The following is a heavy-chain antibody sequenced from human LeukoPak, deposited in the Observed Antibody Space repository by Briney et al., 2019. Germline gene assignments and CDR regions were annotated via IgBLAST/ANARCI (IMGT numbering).Heavy chain of an antibody. D-gene: IGHD3-3*01. CDR2: INPSGGST. CDR1: RYTFTSYY. Sequence: ASVKVSCKASRYTFTSYYMHWLRQAPGQGLEWMGIINPSGGSTSYAQKFQGRVTMTRDTSTSTVYMELSSLRSEDTAVYYCARWGTIFDPYYYYGMDVWGQGTTVTVSS. V-gene: IGHV1-46*01. J-gene: IGHJ6*02. CDR3: ARWGTIFDPYYYYGMDV.